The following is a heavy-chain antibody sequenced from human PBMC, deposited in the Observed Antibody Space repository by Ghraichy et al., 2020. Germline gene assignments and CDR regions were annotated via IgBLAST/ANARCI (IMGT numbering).Heavy chain of an antibody. D-gene: IGHD3-10*01. Sequence: GGSPRLSCVASGFPFSSYAMSWVRQAPGKGLEWVSYISGSGGSTYYADSVKGRFTISRDNSKNTLYLQMNSLRAEDTAVYYCAKQEGHPLPNYYFDYWGQGTLVTVSS. J-gene: IGHJ4*02. CDR1: GFPFSSYA. CDR2: ISGSGGST. V-gene: IGHV3-23*01. CDR3: AKQEGHPLPNYYFDY.